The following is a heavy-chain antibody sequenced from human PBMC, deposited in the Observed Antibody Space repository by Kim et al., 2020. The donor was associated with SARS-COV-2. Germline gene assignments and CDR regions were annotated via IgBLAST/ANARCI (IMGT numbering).Heavy chain of an antibody. Sequence: GGSLRLSCAASGFTFSSYAMSWVRQAPGKGLEWVSVIYSGGSSTYYADSVKGRFTISRDNSKNTLYLQMNSLRAEDTAVYYCAKDDPVGAKAYWGQGTLVTVSS. D-gene: IGHD1-26*01. CDR3: AKDDPVGAKAY. V-gene: IGHV3-23*03. CDR1: GFTFSSYA. CDR2: IYSGGSST. J-gene: IGHJ4*02.